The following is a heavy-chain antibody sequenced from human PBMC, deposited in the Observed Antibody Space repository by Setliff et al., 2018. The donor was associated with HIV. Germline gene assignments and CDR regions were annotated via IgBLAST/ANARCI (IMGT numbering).Heavy chain of an antibody. Sequence: PGGSLRLSCAASGFTFSGAEIHWVRQASGKGLEWVGHIRSKADKYATEYGASAKGRFIISRDDSKNTAYLQMNSLKVEDTAVYYCTRHEYWVAGSSLGFDYWGQGTLVTVSS. J-gene: IGHJ4*02. D-gene: IGHD6-19*01. CDR2: IRSKADKYAT. CDR1: GFTFSGAE. V-gene: IGHV3-73*01. CDR3: TRHEYWVAGSSLGFDY.